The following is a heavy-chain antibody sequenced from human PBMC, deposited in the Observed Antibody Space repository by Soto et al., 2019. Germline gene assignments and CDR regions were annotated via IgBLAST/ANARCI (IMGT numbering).Heavy chain of an antibody. CDR3: ARDRSDSGYEYYYYYGMDV. Sequence: ASVKVSCKASGYTFTGYYMHWVLQAPGQGLEWMGWINPNSGGTNYAQKFQGRVTMTRDTSISTAYMELSRLRSDDTAVYYCARDRSDSGYEYYYYYGMDVWGQGTTVTVSS. CDR2: INPNSGGT. D-gene: IGHD5-12*01. CDR1: GYTFTGYY. J-gene: IGHJ6*02. V-gene: IGHV1-2*02.